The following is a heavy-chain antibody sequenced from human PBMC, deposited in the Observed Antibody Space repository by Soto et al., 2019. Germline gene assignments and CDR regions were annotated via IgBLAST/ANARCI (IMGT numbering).Heavy chain of an antibody. D-gene: IGHD1-26*01. V-gene: IGHV3-48*02. CDR3: ARDLEGATDVGNWFDP. J-gene: IGHJ5*02. Sequence: SGGSLSLSCAASGFTFSSYSMNWVRQAPGKGLEWVSYISSSSSTIYYADSVKGRFTISRDNAKNSLYLQMNSLRDEDTAVYYRARDLEGATDVGNWFDPWGQGTLVTVSS. CDR1: GFTFSSYS. CDR2: ISSSSSTI.